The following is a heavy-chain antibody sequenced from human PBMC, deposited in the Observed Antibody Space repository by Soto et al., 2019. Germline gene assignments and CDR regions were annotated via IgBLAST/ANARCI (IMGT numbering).Heavy chain of an antibody. CDR2: IIPIAAIP. CDR3: ATDVVPMARFEY. J-gene: IGHJ4*02. V-gene: IGHV1-69*02. CDR1: GGTFDNHI. D-gene: IGHD2-15*01. Sequence: QVQLVQSGAEVKKPGSSVKVSCKASGGTFDNHIISWVRQAPGQGLEWMDSIIPIAAIPNYAQSFQGRVTITADKSTSTVHMELSSLRSEDTAVYYCATDVVPMARFEYWGQGTPVTVSS.